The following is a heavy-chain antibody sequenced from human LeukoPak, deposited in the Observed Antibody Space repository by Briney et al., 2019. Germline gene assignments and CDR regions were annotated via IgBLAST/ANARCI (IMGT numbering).Heavy chain of an antibody. CDR1: GFTFDDYG. CDR3: AKDRTVGASYWYFDL. D-gene: IGHD1-26*01. Sequence: GRSLRLSCAASGFTFDDYGMSWVRQAPGKGLEWVSGINWNGGSTGYADSVKGRFTISRDSSKNTLFLHMNTLRAEDTAIYYCAKDRTVGASYWYFDLWGRGTLVTVSS. CDR2: INWNGGST. J-gene: IGHJ2*01. V-gene: IGHV3-20*04.